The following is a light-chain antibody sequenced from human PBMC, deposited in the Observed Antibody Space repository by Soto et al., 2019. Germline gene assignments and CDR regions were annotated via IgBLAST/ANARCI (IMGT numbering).Light chain of an antibody. CDR2: GAS. Sequence: EIVLTQSPGTLSLSPGERATLSCRASQSVSSSYLAWYQQKPGQAPRLLIYGASSRATGIPDRFSGSGSGTDLNRPISQLEPEDFAVYYCQQSGSAFGQGTKLEIK. CDR1: QSVSSSY. V-gene: IGKV3-20*01. J-gene: IGKJ2*01. CDR3: QQSGSA.